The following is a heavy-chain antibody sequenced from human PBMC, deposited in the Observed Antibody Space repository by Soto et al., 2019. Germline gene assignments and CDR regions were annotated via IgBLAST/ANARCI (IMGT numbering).Heavy chain of an antibody. Sequence: QVQLVQSGAEVKKPGSSVKVSCKASGGTFSSYAISWVRQAPGQGLEWMGGIITIFGTANYAQKFQGRVTITADESTSTAYMELSSLRAEDTAVYYCAGTQDIVLVPAAMPHYYYYGMDVWGQGTTVTVSS. D-gene: IGHD2-2*01. CDR2: IITIFGTA. CDR3: AGTQDIVLVPAAMPHYYYYGMDV. J-gene: IGHJ6*02. V-gene: IGHV1-69*12. CDR1: GGTFSSYA.